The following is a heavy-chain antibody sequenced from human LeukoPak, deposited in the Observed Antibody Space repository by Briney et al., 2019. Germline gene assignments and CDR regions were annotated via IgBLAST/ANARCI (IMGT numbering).Heavy chain of an antibody. J-gene: IGHJ4*02. CDR3: ASFSSIAVRFDY. Sequence: SETLSLTCTVSGGSISSSSYSWGWIRQPPGKGLEWIGSIYYSGSTYYNPSLKSRVTISVDTSKNLFSLKLTSVTAADTAVYYCASFSSIAVRFDYWGQGTLVTVSS. CDR2: IYYSGST. D-gene: IGHD6-6*01. V-gene: IGHV4-39*01. CDR1: GGSISSSSYS.